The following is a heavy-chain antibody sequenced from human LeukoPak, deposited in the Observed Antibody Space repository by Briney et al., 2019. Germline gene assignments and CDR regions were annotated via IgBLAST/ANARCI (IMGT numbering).Heavy chain of an antibody. J-gene: IGHJ4*02. D-gene: IGHD5-12*01. CDR2: IRATAGTT. CDR3: AKGGYTSHYDY. V-gene: IGHV3-23*01. CDR1: GFAFRSYA. Sequence: GGSLRLYCAASGFAFRSYAMTWVRQAPGKGLQRQSTIRATAGTTYYTGSVKGRFTISRDNSKNTVFLQMNSLRAEDTAVYYCAKGGYTSHYDYWGQGIPVTVSS.